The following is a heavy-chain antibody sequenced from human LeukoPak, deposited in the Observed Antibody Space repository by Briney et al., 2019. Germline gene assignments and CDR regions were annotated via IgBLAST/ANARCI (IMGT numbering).Heavy chain of an antibody. Sequence: PGGSLRLSCAASGFTFSSYAMHWVRQAPGKGLEWVAVISYDGSNKYYVDSVKGRFTISRDNSKNTLYLQMNSLRAEDTAVYYCARSPRPRYCSGGSCYTDAFDIWGQGTMVTVSS. J-gene: IGHJ3*02. CDR3: ARSPRPRYCSGGSCYTDAFDI. CDR1: GFTFSSYA. V-gene: IGHV3-30*14. CDR2: ISYDGSNK. D-gene: IGHD2-15*01.